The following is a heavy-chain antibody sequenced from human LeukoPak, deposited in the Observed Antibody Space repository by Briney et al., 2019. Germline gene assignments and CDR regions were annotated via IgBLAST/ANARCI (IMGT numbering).Heavy chain of an antibody. Sequence: SETLSLTCTASGGSINSHYWSWIRQPPGKGLEWTGYIYYSGSTNYNPSLKSRVTISVDTSKNQFSLKLSSVTAADTAVYYCARARWLATFDYWGQGTLVTVSS. CDR2: IYYSGST. V-gene: IGHV4-59*11. J-gene: IGHJ4*02. D-gene: IGHD6-19*01. CDR3: ARARWLATFDY. CDR1: GGSINSHY.